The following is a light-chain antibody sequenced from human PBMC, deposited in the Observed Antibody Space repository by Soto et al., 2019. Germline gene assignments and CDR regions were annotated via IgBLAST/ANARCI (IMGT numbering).Light chain of an antibody. Sequence: DIQMTQSPSSLSASVGDRVTITCRASQSMSNYLHWYQQQPGKAPKLLIYSASTLQAGVPSRFSGSGSGTAFTLTISSLQPEDFATYYCQQSYSIPRTFGQGTTVEIK. CDR3: QQSYSIPRT. J-gene: IGKJ1*01. CDR1: QSMSNY. V-gene: IGKV1-39*01. CDR2: SAS.